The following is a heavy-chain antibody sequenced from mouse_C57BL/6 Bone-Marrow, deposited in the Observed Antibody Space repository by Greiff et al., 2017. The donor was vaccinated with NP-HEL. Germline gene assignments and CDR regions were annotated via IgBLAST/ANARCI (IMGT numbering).Heavy chain of an antibody. Sequence: EVKVEESGGGLVKPGGSLKLSCAASGFTFSDYGMHWVRQAPEKGLEWVAYISSGSSTIYYADTVKGRFTISRDNAKNTLFLQMTSLRSEDTAMYYCASPTGAWFAYWGQGTLVTVSA. V-gene: IGHV5-17*01. CDR3: ASPTGAWFAY. CDR1: GFTFSDYG. CDR2: ISSGSSTI. J-gene: IGHJ3*01. D-gene: IGHD4-1*02.